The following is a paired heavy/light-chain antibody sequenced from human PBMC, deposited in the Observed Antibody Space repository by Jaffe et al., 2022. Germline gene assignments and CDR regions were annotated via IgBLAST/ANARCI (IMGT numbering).Light chain of an antibody. J-gene: IGLJ2*01. CDR1: SSNIGAGYD. V-gene: IGLV1-40*01. CDR2: GNS. CDR3: QSFDSSMRGV. Sequence: QSVLAQPPSVSGAPGQRVTMSCAGSSSNIGAGYDVHWYQQLPGSAPKLLIYGNSNRPSGVPDRFSGSKSGTSASLAITGLQPEDEADYYCQSFDSSMRGVFGGGTKLTVL.
Heavy chain of an antibody. CDR1: GFTFSNCW. D-gene: IGHD4-17*01. CDR2: IHGDGSVT. V-gene: IGHV3-74*01. Sequence: EVNLVESGGGLVQPGGSLRLSCAASGFTFSNCWMHWVRQVPGKGLVWVARIHGDGSVTNYADSVKGRFTISRDNVKNTVYLHMNKVRAEDTAVYFCAREGIDPGMTTWFYMDVWGKGTTVTVSS. CDR3: AREGIDPGMTTWFYMDV. J-gene: IGHJ6*03.